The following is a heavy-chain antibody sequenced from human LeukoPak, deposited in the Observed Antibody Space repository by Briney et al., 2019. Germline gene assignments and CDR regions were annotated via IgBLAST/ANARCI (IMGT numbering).Heavy chain of an antibody. Sequence: SSVKVSCKASGGTFSSYAISWVRQAPGQGLEWMGRIIPILGIANYAQKFKGRVTITADKSTSTAYMELSSLRSEDTAVYYCARDQLPQDLDPWGQGTLVTVSS. V-gene: IGHV1-69*04. CDR1: GGTFSSYA. CDR3: ARDQLPQDLDP. CDR2: IIPILGIA. J-gene: IGHJ5*02. D-gene: IGHD6-6*01.